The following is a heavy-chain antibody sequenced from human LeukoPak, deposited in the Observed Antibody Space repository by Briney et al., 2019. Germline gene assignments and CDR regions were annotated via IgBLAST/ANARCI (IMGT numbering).Heavy chain of an antibody. D-gene: IGHD6-19*01. V-gene: IGHV1-69*01. Sequence: SVTVSFTSSVGTFSIYAINWVRQAPGQGLEWMGGIIPIFGTTNYAQKFQGRVTITADESTTTAYMDLSSLRSEDTAVYYCARGGWYGNAFDIWGQGTMVTVSS. CDR2: IIPIFGTT. J-gene: IGHJ3*02. CDR1: VGTFSIYA. CDR3: ARGGWYGNAFDI.